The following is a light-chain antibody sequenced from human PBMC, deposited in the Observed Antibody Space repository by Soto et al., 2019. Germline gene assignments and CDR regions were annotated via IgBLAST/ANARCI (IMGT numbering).Light chain of an antibody. CDR2: GAS. V-gene: IGKV3-20*01. CDR3: QQYGRSPPVT. CDR1: QSVTGSY. Sequence: EIVLTQSPGTLSLSPGERETLSCRASQSVTGSYLAWYQQKPGRAPRLLIYGASSRASGIPCRFSGSGSGTDFTLTISLLEPEDFAVYYCQQYGRSPPVTFGPGTKVDIK. J-gene: IGKJ3*01.